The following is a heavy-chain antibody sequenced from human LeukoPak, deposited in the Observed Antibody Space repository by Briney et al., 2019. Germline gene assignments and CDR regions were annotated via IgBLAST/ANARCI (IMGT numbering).Heavy chain of an antibody. CDR3: ARHFTGPGTYTPYFGMDV. V-gene: IGHV4-59*08. CDR2: VYYSGST. J-gene: IGHJ6*02. D-gene: IGHD3-16*01. CDR1: GGSIRSYY. Sequence: SETLSLTCTVSGGSIRSYYCSWIRQPPGKGLEWVGYVYYSGSTSYNPSLKSRVTISVDASKNQFSLKPSSVTAADTAVYYCARHFTGPGTYTPYFGMDVWGQGTTVTVSS.